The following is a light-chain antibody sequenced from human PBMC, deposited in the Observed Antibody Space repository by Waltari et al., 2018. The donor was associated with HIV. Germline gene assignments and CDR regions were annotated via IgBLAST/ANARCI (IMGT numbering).Light chain of an antibody. CDR2: SAN. J-gene: IGKJ3*01. CDR1: QTIGWS. Sequence: DIQLTQSPSSLSASLGDSVTMTCRASQTIGWSLNWYQQSPGKAPELLIYSANTVKSGVPSRFSGSGSCTDFTLTISNLQAEDFVSYFCQQSFSLPLTFVPGTKVDV. V-gene: IGKV1-39*01. CDR3: QQSFSLPLT.